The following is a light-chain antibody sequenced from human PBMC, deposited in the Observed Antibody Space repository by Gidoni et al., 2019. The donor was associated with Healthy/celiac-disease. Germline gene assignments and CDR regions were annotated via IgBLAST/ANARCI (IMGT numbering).Light chain of an antibody. CDR1: KLGEKY. J-gene: IGLJ2*01. V-gene: IGLV3-1*01. CDR3: QAWDSSTGV. CDR2: QDS. Sequence: SYELTQPPSVSVSPGQTASITCSGDKLGEKYACWYQQKPGQSPVLVIYQDSKRASGLPERFSGSNSGNTATLTISGTQAMDEADYYCQAWDSSTGVFGGGTKLTVL.